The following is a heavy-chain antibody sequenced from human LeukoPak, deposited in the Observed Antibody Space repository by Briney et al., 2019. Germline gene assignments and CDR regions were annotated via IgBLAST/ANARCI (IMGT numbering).Heavy chain of an antibody. J-gene: IGHJ4*02. CDR2: IIPIFGTA. CDR3: AGQIAAAADHTPLDY. Sequence: ASVKVSCKASGYTFTSYAMHWVRQAPGQGLEWMGGIIPIFGTANYAQKFQGRVTITADKSTSTAYMELSSLRSEDTAVYYCAGQIAAAADHTPLDYWGQGTLVTVSS. D-gene: IGHD6-13*01. V-gene: IGHV1-69*06. CDR1: GYTFTSYA.